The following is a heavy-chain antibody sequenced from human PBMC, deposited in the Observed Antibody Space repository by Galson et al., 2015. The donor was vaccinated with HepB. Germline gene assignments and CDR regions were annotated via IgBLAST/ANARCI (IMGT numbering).Heavy chain of an antibody. CDR2: MNPNSGKT. CDR1: GYTFSSYN. V-gene: IGHV1-8*01. D-gene: IGHD4-17*01. CDR3: AHSPMTTVTYNWFDP. J-gene: IGHJ5*02. Sequence: SVKVSCKASGYTFSSYNINWVRQATGQGLEYMGWMNPNSGKTGYAQKFQGRVTMTRSTSISTAYMELSSLRAEDTAVYYCAHSPMTTVTYNWFDPWGQGTLVTVSS.